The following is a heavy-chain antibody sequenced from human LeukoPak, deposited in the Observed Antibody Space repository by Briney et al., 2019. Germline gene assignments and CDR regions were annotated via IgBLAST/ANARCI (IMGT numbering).Heavy chain of an antibody. CDR2: INPNSGGT. Sequence: ASVKVSCKASGYTFTNYGISWVRQAPGQGLEWMGWINPNSGGTNYAQKFQGWVTMTRDTSISTAYMELSRLRSDDTAVYYCARDLYSSNYYYYGMDVWGQGTTVTVSS. J-gene: IGHJ6*02. D-gene: IGHD5-18*01. CDR3: ARDLYSSNYYYYGMDV. CDR1: GYTFTNYG. V-gene: IGHV1-2*04.